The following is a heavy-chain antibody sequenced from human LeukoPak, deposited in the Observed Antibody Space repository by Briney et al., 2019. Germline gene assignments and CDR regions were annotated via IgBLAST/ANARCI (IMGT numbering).Heavy chain of an antibody. Sequence: SETLSLTCTVSGGSISSYYWSWIRQPPGKGLEWIGDIYYSGSTNYNPSLKSRVTISVDTSKNQFSLKPSSVTAADTAVYYCATDYYDSSGYYSPFGYWGQGTLVTVSS. D-gene: IGHD3-22*01. CDR3: ATDYYDSSGYYSPFGY. CDR2: IYYSGST. CDR1: GGSISSYY. J-gene: IGHJ4*02. V-gene: IGHV4-59*01.